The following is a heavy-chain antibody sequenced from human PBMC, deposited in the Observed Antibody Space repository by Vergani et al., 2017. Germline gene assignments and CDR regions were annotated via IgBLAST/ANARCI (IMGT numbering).Heavy chain of an antibody. D-gene: IGHD3-9*01. V-gene: IGHV1-46*03. CDR2: INPSGGHT. CDR3: ARGDYGSLSGYRY. J-gene: IGHJ4*02. CDR1: GYTFSNYY. Sequence: QVQVVQSGAEVKKSGASVKVSCKTSGYTFSNYYMHWVRQAPGQGLEWMGIINPSGGHTNYAQKFQGRVTMTRDTSPSTVYMELSSLRSEDTAIYYCARGDYGSLSGYRYWGQGTLVTVSA.